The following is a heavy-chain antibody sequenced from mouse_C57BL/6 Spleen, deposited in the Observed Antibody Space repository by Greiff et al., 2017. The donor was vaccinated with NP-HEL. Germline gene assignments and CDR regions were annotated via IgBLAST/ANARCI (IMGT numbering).Heavy chain of an antibody. D-gene: IGHD1-1*01. CDR2: ISDGVSYT. J-gene: IGHJ4*01. CDR1: GFTFSRYA. Sequence: EVQVVESGGGLVKPGGSLKLSCAASGFTFSRYAISWVRQTPEKRLELVATISDGVSYTYYPDNVKGRFTISRDNAKNNLYLQMSHLKSEDTAMYYCARDRGDYYNYAMDYWGQGTSVTVSS. CDR3: ARDRGDYYNYAMDY. V-gene: IGHV5-4*01.